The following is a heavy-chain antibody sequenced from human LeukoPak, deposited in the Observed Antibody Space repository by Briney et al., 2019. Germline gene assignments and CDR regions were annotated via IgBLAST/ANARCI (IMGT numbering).Heavy chain of an antibody. CDR1: GFTFSSAW. J-gene: IGHJ4*02. D-gene: IGHD5-18*01. Sequence: GGSLRLSCAASGFTFSSAWMNWVRQAPGKGLEWVGRIKSETDGGTTDYAAPVKGTFTISRDDSENTLYLQMNSLKASDTAMYYCARRNGYSYGPIGYWGQGTLVTVSS. CDR3: ARRNGYSYGPIGY. V-gene: IGHV3-15*07. CDR2: IKSETDGGTT.